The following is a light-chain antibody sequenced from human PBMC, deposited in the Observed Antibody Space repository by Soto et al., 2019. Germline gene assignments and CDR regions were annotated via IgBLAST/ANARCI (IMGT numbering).Light chain of an antibody. J-gene: IGKJ4*01. CDR1: RSVSSNF. CDR3: QQYGSSPPLT. V-gene: IGKV3-20*01. Sequence: EIVLTQSPGTLSLSPGGRATLSCRASRSVSSNFLAWYQQKPGQAPRLLIYGVSSRATGIPDRFSGSGSGTDFTLTISRLEPEDFAVYYCQQYGSSPPLTFGGGTRVEIK. CDR2: GVS.